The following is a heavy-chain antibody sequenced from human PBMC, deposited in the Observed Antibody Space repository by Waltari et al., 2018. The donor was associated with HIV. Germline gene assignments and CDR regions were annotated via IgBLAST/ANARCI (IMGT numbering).Heavy chain of an antibody. D-gene: IGHD3-16*01. CDR1: GFTFSDYY. Sequence: QVQLVESGGGLVKPGGSLRLSCGVSGFTFSDYYFNWIRQAPGKVLEWVSYISGTGSVIYYADSVKCRYTISRDNAKKSLILQMNSLRGEDTAVYYCAAGRSYAMKFDFWGPGTLVTVSS. V-gene: IGHV3-11*01. CDR3: AAGRSYAMKFDF. J-gene: IGHJ4*02. CDR2: ISGTGSVI.